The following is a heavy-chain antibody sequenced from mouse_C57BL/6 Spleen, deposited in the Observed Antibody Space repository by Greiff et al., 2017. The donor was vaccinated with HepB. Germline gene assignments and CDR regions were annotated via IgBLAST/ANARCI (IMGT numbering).Heavy chain of an antibody. D-gene: IGHD4-1*01. J-gene: IGHJ2*01. V-gene: IGHV1-69*01. CDR2: IDPSDSYT. CDR3: ARGLGYFDY. Sequence: QVQLQQPGAELVMPGASVKLSCKASGYTFTSYWMHWVKQRPGQGLEWIGEIDPSDSYTNYNQKFKGKSTLTEDKSSSTAYMPLSSLTSEDSAVYYCARGLGYFDYWGQGTTLTVSS. CDR1: GYTFTSYW.